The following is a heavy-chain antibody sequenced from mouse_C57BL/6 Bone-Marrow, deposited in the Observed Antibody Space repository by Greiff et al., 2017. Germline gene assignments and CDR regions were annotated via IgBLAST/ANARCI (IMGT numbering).Heavy chain of an antibody. CDR3: SRGRRCFDY. CDR2: INPYNGGT. CDR1: GYTFTDYY. V-gene: IGHV1-19*01. Sequence: EVKLQQSGPVLVKPGASVKMSCKASGYTFTDYYMNWVKQSHGKSLEWIGVINPYNGGTSYNQKFKGKATLTVDKSSSTAYMELNSLTSEDSAVYYCSRGRRCFDYWGQGTTLTVSS. J-gene: IGHJ2*01.